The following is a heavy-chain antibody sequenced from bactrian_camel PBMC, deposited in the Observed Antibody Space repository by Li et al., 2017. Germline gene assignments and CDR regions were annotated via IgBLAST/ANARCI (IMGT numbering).Heavy chain of an antibody. Sequence: QLVESGGGLVQPGGSLKLSCLTSGFTFSSYFITWVRQAPGKGLEWVSGINSGGSMTDYADSVKGRFTMFRDNAKSTLYLQMNSLKPEDTAVYFCAADQRGCLPSILVLSFGFWGRGTQVTVS. D-gene: IGHD7*01. CDR2: INSGGSMT. CDR3: AADQRGCLPSILVLSFGF. CDR1: GFTFSSYF. V-gene: IGHV3S25*01. J-gene: IGHJ4*01.